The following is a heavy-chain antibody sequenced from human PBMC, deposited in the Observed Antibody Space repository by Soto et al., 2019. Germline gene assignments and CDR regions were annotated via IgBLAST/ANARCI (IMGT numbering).Heavy chain of an antibody. CDR3: ARGDYYDTTGPFSDAFDI. CDR2: IRPDGSEK. D-gene: IGHD3-22*01. Sequence: EVQLVESGGGLVQPGGSLRLSCAASGFRFNTYWMSWVRQAPGNGLEWVANIRPDGSEKWYADSVKGRFTISRDNADSSVYLQMNSLRDEDTAVYYCARGDYYDTTGPFSDAFDIWGQGTMVTVSS. J-gene: IGHJ3*02. V-gene: IGHV3-7*04. CDR1: GFRFNTYW.